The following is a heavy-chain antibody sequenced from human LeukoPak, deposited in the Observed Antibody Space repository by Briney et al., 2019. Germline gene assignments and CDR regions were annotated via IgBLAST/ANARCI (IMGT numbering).Heavy chain of an antibody. CDR2: IWYDGSNK. D-gene: IGHD2-15*01. CDR1: GFTFSSYG. J-gene: IGHJ6*02. Sequence: GGSLRLSCAASGFTFSSYGMHWVRQAPGKGLEWVAVIWYDGSNKYYADSVKGRFTISRDNSKNTLYLQMNSLRAEDTAVYYCARDSGYCSGGSCLSPYGMDVWGQGTTVTVSS. V-gene: IGHV3-33*01. CDR3: ARDSGYCSGGSCLSPYGMDV.